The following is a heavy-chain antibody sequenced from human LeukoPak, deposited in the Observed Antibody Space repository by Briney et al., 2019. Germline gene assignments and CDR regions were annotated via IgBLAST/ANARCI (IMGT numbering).Heavy chain of an antibody. V-gene: IGHV4-34*01. CDR1: GGSFSGYY. CDR3: ARAPNWNYAENYYFDS. Sequence: SETLSLTCAVYGGSFSGYYWSWIRQPPGKGLEWIGEINHSGSTNYNPSLKSRVTISVDTSKNQISLKLSSVTAADTAVYYCARAPNWNYAENYYFDSWGQGTLVTVSS. J-gene: IGHJ4*02. CDR2: INHSGST. D-gene: IGHD1-7*01.